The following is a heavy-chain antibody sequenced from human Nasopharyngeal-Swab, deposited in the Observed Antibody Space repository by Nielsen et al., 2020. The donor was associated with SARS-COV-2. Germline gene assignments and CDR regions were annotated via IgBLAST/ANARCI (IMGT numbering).Heavy chain of an antibody. V-gene: IGHV1-3*01. Sequence: WVRQAPGQRLEWMGWINVGNGNTKYSQKFQGRVTITRDTSASTAYMELSSLRSEDTAVYYCARGVDSVAGDYWGQGTLVTVSS. CDR2: INVGNGNT. CDR3: ARGVDSVAGDY. J-gene: IGHJ4*02. D-gene: IGHD6-19*01.